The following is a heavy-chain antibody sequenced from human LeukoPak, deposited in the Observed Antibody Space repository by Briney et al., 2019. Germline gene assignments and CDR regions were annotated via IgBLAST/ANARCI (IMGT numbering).Heavy chain of an antibody. J-gene: IGHJ4*02. Sequence: ASVKVSCKASGYTFTDYYMHWVRQAPGQGLERMGWINPNSGGTNYAQKFQGRVTMTRDTPISTAYMELSRLRSDDTAVYYCAREGPIVGATHLVDYWGQGTLVTVSS. D-gene: IGHD1-26*01. CDR2: INPNSGGT. CDR1: GYTFTDYY. V-gene: IGHV1-2*02. CDR3: AREGPIVGATHLVDY.